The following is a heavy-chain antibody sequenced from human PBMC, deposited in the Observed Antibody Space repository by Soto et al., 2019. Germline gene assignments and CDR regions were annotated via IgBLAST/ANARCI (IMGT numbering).Heavy chain of an antibody. Sequence: PSETLSLTCTVSGASINSGGYYWSWVRQLPGKGLEWIGYIYFTGSTYYNPSLESRVTISLDTSQNQFSLKLSSVTAADTAVYYCASGNAWDVILAHWGQGTLVTVSS. CDR3: ASGNAWDVILAH. D-gene: IGHD3-16*01. J-gene: IGHJ4*02. CDR2: IYFTGST. CDR1: GASINSGGYY. V-gene: IGHV4-31*03.